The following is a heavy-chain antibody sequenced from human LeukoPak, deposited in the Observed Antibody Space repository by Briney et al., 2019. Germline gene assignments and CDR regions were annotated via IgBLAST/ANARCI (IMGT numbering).Heavy chain of an antibody. D-gene: IGHD2-8*01. Sequence: VASVKVSCKASGGTFSSYAISWVRQAPGQGLEWMGGIIPIFGTANYAQKFQGRVTITADESTSTAYMELSRLRSEDTAVYYCARSGGVNPTAWYFDLWGRGTLVTVSS. CDR1: GGTFSSYA. CDR3: ARSGGVNPTAWYFDL. V-gene: IGHV1-69*01. J-gene: IGHJ2*01. CDR2: IIPIFGTA.